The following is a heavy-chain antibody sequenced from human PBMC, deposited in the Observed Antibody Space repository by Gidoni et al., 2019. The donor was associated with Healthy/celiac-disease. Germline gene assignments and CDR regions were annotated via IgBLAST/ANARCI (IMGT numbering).Heavy chain of an antibody. Sequence: QVQLVQSGAEVKKPGASVKVSCTASGYTFTGYYMHWVRQAPGQGLEWMGWINPNSGGTNYAQKFQGWVTMTRDTSISTAYMELSRLRSDDTAVYYCARGPSIAVAGTVFDYWGQGTLVTVSS. J-gene: IGHJ4*02. CDR3: ARGPSIAVAGTVFDY. CDR1: GYTFTGYY. V-gene: IGHV1-2*04. D-gene: IGHD6-19*01. CDR2: INPNSGGT.